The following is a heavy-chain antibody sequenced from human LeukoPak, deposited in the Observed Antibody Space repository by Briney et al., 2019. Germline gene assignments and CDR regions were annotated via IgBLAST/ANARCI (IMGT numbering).Heavy chain of an antibody. CDR2: INDNGRA. D-gene: IGHD1-7*01. Sequence: SEALSLTCAVYGGSFSNYYWNWIRQPPGKGLEWLGEINDNGRANYNPSLMSRVTVSVDTSKNQFSLRLTSVTATDTAVYYCARRWNYGRNYYIDVWGKGATVSVSS. CDR1: GGSFSNYY. V-gene: IGHV4-34*01. CDR3: ARRWNYGRNYYIDV. J-gene: IGHJ6*03.